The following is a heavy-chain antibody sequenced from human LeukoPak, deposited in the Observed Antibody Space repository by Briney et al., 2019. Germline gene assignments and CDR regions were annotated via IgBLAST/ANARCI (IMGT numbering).Heavy chain of an antibody. V-gene: IGHV3-21*01. J-gene: IGHJ4*02. Sequence: GGSLRLSCAASGFTFSSYSMNWVRQAPGKGLEWVSSISSSSSYIYYADSVKGRFTISRDNAKNSLYLQMNSLRAEDTAVYYCASITYGYSSGLVDYWGQGTLVTVSS. D-gene: IGHD6-19*01. CDR3: ASITYGYSSGLVDY. CDR1: GFTFSSYS. CDR2: ISSSSSYI.